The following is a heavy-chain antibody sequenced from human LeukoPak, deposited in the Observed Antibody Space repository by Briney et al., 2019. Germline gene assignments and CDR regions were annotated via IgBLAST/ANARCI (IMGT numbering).Heavy chain of an antibody. V-gene: IGHV4-31*03. Sequence: PSETLSLTCTVSGGSISSGGYYWSWIRQHPGKGLEWIGYIYYSGSTYYNPSLKSRVTISVDTSKNQFSLKLSSVTAADTAVYYCARDSPLYDSSGNDAFDIWGQGTMVTVSS. D-gene: IGHD3-22*01. CDR3: ARDSPLYDSSGNDAFDI. CDR1: GGSISSGGYY. CDR2: IYYSGST. J-gene: IGHJ3*02.